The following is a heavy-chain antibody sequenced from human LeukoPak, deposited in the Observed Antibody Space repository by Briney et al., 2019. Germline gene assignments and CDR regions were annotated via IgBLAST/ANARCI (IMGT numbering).Heavy chain of an antibody. CDR3: ARGHTESADDYGNWFHP. V-gene: IGHV4-59*01. CDR2: IYYSGTT. J-gene: IGHJ5*02. D-gene: IGHD5-12*01. Sequence: PETLSLTCTVSGGSMRSYYWSWIRQPPGKGLEWIGYIYYSGTTKYNPSLKSRVTISVDTSKNQFSLKLNSLTAADTAVYYCARGHTESADDYGNWFHPWGQGTLVTVSS. CDR1: GGSMRSYY.